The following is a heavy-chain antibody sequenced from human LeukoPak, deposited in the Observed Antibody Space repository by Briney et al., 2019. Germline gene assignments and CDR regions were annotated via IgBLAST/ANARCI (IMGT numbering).Heavy chain of an antibody. CDR3: ARGPMIISGGVIFFDY. D-gene: IGHD3-16*02. Sequence: KPGGSLRLSCAASGFTFSTYSMNWVRQAPGKGLEWVSYISSTSRFMYYADSVKGRFIISRDNAKNSLSLEMNSLGAEDTAVYYCARGPMIISGGVIFFDYLGQGTLVTVSS. V-gene: IGHV3-21*01. CDR1: GFTFSTYS. CDR2: ISSTSRFM. J-gene: IGHJ4*02.